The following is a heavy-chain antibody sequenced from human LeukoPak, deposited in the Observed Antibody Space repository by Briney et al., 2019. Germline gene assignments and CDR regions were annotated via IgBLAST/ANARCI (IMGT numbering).Heavy chain of an antibody. CDR2: IKGDGSAK. CDR3: ARDRGWIQHDI. CDR1: GFAFSDSW. J-gene: IGHJ3*02. Sequence: PGGSLRLSCAASGFAFSDSWMTWIRQAPGKGLEWVAFIKGDGSAKKYVDSVKGRFTISRDNAKNSLFLLMNSLRAEDTAVYYCARDRGWIQHDIWGQGTMVTVSS. D-gene: IGHD5-18*01. V-gene: IGHV3-7*01.